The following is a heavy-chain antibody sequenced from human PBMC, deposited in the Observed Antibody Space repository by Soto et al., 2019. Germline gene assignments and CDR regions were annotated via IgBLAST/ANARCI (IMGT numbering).Heavy chain of an antibody. V-gene: IGHV5-51*01. J-gene: IGHJ4*02. CDR1: GGSFATFW. CDR3: ATLSYTGNYWAYYFDF. Sequence: GESLKVSWSGAGGSFATFWGGWVRQMPGKGLEWMGIIYPGDSDTRYSPSFQGQVTISADKSISTAYLQWSSLKAPDTAMYYCATLSYTGNYWAYYFDFWGQGTLVTVSS. CDR2: IYPGDSDT. D-gene: IGHD1-26*01.